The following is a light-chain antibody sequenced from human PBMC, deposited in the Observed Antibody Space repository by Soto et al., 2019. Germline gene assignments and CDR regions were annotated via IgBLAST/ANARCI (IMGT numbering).Light chain of an antibody. Sequence: DIVMTQSPLSLPVTPGEPASISCRSSQIILDSNGYNYFDWYLQKPGQSPQLLIYLGSNRASGLTDRFRGSGSGTDFTLIISRVDAEDVGVDYCMQALQSITFCDGTGLEMK. J-gene: IGKJ5*01. V-gene: IGKV2-28*01. CDR3: MQALQSIT. CDR2: LGS. CDR1: QIILDSNGYNY.